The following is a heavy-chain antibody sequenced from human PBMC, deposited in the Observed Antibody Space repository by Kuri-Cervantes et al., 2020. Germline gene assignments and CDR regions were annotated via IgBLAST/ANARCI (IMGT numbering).Heavy chain of an antibody. V-gene: IGHV3-33*08. CDR2: IWYDGSNK. D-gene: IGHD2-2*01. CDR3: ARDGRFVVVPSV. Sequence: LSLTCAASGFTFSSYGMHWVRQAPGKGLEWVAVIWYDGSNKYYADSVKGRFTISRDNAKNSLYLQMNSLRAEDTAVYYCARDGRFVVVPSVWGQGTLVTVSS. J-gene: IGHJ4*02. CDR1: GFTFSSYG.